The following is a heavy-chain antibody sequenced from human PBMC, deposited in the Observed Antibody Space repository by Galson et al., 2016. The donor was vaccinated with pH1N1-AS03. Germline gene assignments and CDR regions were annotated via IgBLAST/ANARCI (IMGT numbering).Heavy chain of an antibody. D-gene: IGHD2-15*01. CDR3: VRNRGSRGFHADWYFDV. CDR2: ISRESDAK. Sequence: SLRLSCAASGFTFNMYTMDWVRWAPGKGLEWISSISRESDAKYYADSVKGRFTISRDNVETALYLQMDSLRGEDTAVYYCVRNRGSRGFHADWYFDVWGPGTVVSVSS. J-gene: IGHJ2*01. V-gene: IGHV3-48*01. CDR1: GFTFNMYT.